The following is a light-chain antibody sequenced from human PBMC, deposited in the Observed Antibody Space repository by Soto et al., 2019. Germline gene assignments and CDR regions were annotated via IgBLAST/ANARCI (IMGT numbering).Light chain of an antibody. CDR1: QSVSSY. CDR3: QQRSNWRPSLT. J-gene: IGKJ4*01. Sequence: EIVLTQSAATLSLSPGERATLSCRASQSVSSYLAWYQQKPGQAPRLLIDDASNRATGIPARFSGSGSGTGFTLTISRLEPEDFAVYYCQQRSNWRPSLTFGGGTKVEIK. V-gene: IGKV3-11*01. CDR2: DAS.